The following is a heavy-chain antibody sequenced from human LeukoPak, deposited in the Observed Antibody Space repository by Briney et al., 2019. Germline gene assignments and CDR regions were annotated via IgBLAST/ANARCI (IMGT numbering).Heavy chain of an antibody. D-gene: IGHD2-15*01. V-gene: IGHV4-38-2*01. CDR3: ARGVVGVVAAIRGAFDI. J-gene: IGHJ3*02. CDR1: GYSISSGYY. Sequence: SETLSLTCAVSGYSISSGYYWGWIRQPPGKGLEWIGSIYHRGSTYYNPSLKSRVNILVDTSKNQFSLKLSSVTAADTAVYYCARGVVGVVAAIRGAFDIWGQGTMVTVSS. CDR2: IYHRGST.